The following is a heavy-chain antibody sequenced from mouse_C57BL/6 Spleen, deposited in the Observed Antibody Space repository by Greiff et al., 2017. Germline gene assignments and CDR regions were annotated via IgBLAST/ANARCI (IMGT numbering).Heavy chain of an antibody. D-gene: IGHD1-1*01. CDR3: ARGLRYYFDY. J-gene: IGHJ2*01. CDR2: ISYDGST. V-gene: IGHV3-6*01. CDR1: GYSITSGYY. Sequence: EVKLLESGPGLVKPSQSLSLTCSVTGYSITSGYYWNWIRQFPGNKLEWMGYISYDGSTNYNPSLKNRISITRETSKNQFFLKLNSVTTEDTATYYCARGLRYYFDYWGQGTTLTVAS.